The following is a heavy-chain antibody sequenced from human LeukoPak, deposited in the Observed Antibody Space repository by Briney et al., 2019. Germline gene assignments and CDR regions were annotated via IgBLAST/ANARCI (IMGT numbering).Heavy chain of an antibody. CDR1: GGSFSGYY. V-gene: IGHV4-34*01. CDR2: INHGGST. J-gene: IGHJ4*02. Sequence: SETLSLTCAVYGGSFSGYYWSWIRQPPGKGLEWIGEINHGGSTNYNPSLKSRVTISVDTSKNQFSLKLSSVTAADTAVYYCARLRSWHRNRRLDYFDYWGQGTLVTVSS. D-gene: IGHD5-12*01. CDR3: ARLRSWHRNRRLDYFDY.